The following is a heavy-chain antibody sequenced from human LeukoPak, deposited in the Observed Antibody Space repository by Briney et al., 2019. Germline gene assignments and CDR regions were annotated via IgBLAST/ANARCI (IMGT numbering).Heavy chain of an antibody. CDR3: ARGPWEQNLVRVFMDV. D-gene: IGHD1-26*01. CDR2: ISSDERNK. Sequence: PGRSLRLSCVASRFDFYKYGVHWVRQAPGKGLEWLAVISSDERNKYYADSVKGRFTISRDNSKNTLYLEMNDLRSEDTAVYYCARGPWEQNLVRVFMDVWGQGTTVTVS. CDR1: RFDFYKYG. V-gene: IGHV3-30*03. J-gene: IGHJ6*02.